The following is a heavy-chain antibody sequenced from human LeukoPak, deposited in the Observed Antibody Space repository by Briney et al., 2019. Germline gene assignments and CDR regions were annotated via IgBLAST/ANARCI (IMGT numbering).Heavy chain of an antibody. CDR3: ARDLYGSSWYTNYYYYGMDV. V-gene: IGHV3-33*08. D-gene: IGHD6-13*01. Sequence: GGSLRLSCAASGFTFSSYGMHWVRQAPGKGLEWVAVIWYDGSNKYYADSVKGRFTISRDNSKNTLYLQMNSLRAEDTAVYYCARDLYGSSWYTNYYYYGMDVWGQGTTVTVSS. CDR2: IWYDGSNK. J-gene: IGHJ6*02. CDR1: GFTFSSYG.